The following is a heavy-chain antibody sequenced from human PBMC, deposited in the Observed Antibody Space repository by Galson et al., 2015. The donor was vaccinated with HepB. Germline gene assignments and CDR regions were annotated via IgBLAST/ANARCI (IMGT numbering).Heavy chain of an antibody. CDR2: ISNDGSNR. CDR1: GFTFRSYG. J-gene: IGHJ6*02. D-gene: IGHD2-21*01. CDR3: AKEGSPYSYYYGMDV. Sequence: SLRLSCAASGFTFRSYGIHWVRQAQGKGLEWVAFISNDGSNRYYADSVKGRFTISRDNAKNTLYLQMNSLRVEDAAVYYCAKEGSPYSYYYGMDVWGQGTTVTVSS. V-gene: IGHV3-30*18.